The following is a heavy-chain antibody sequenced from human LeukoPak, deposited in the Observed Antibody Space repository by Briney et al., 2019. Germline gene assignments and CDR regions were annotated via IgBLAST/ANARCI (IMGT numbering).Heavy chain of an antibody. J-gene: IGHJ6*03. Sequence: GGFLRLSCAASGFTFSNYAMSWVRQAPGKGLEWVSVISGSGGTTHYADSVKGRFTISRDNSKNTLSLQMNSLRAEDTAVYYCAKGPTVNYMDAWGKGTTVTVSS. D-gene: IGHD4-17*01. CDR1: GFTFSNYA. CDR2: ISGSGGTT. CDR3: AKGPTVNYMDA. V-gene: IGHV3-23*01.